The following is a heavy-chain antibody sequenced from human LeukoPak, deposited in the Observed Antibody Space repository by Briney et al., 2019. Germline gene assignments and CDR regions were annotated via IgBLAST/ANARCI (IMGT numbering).Heavy chain of an antibody. V-gene: IGHV3-21*01. CDR3: ARGRYGSGASDHDY. D-gene: IGHD3-10*01. CDR2: ISSSSSYI. J-gene: IGHJ4*02. Sequence: GGSLRLSCAASGFTFSSYSMNWVRQAPGGGLEWVSSISSSSSYIYYADSVKGRFTISRDNAKNSLYLQMNSLRAEDTAVYYCARGRYGSGASDHDYWGQGTLVTVSS. CDR1: GFTFSSYS.